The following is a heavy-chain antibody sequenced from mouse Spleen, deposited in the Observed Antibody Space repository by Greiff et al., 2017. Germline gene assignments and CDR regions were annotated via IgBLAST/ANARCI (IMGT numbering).Heavy chain of an antibody. CDR2: IDPSDSYT. Sequence: QVQLQQPGAELVKPGASVKLSCKASGYTFTSYWMHWVRQRPGQGLEWIGEIDPSDSYTNYNQKFKGKATLTVDKSSSTAYMQLSSLTSEDSAVYYCARGEDYYAMDYWGQGTSVTVSS. CDR1: GYTFTSYW. J-gene: IGHJ4*01. V-gene: IGHV1-69*02. CDR3: ARGEDYYAMDY.